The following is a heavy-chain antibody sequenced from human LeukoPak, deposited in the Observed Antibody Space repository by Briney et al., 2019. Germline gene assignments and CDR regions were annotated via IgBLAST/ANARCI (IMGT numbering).Heavy chain of an antibody. J-gene: IGHJ5*02. CDR2: IYHSGST. D-gene: IGHD6-13*01. CDR1: GYYISSGYY. V-gene: IGHV4-38-2*01. Sequence: SETLSLTCVVSGYYISSGYYWGWIRQPPGKGLEWIGSIYHSGSTYYNPSLKSRVTISVDTSKNQFSLKLSSVTAADTAVYYCARAAAAAMDDWFDPWGQGTLVTVSS. CDR3: ARAAAAAMDDWFDP.